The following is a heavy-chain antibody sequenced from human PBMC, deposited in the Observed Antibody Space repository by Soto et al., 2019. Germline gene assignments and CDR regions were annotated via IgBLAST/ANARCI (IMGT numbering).Heavy chain of an antibody. D-gene: IGHD3-16*02. CDR3: AAYCYTMTCTHFHGYS. Sequence: GGALRPSCAVSGFRVCDYWMSLVRQAPGKGLEWVANIKQDESDKYYVDSVKGRFTISRDNAKNALYLQMNSLRVEDTAVYYCAAYCYTMTCTHFHGYSWGQGTQVTVS. CDR2: IKQDESDK. CDR1: GFRVCDYW. V-gene: IGHV3-7*03. J-gene: IGHJ5*02.